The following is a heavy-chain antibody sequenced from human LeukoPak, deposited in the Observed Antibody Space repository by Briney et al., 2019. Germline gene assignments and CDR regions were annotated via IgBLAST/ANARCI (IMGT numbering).Heavy chain of an antibody. J-gene: IGHJ4*02. D-gene: IGHD3-3*01. Sequence: ASVKVSCKASGYTFTSYVISWVRQAPGQGLEWMGWISAYNGNTNYAQKLQGRVTMTTDTSTSTAYMELRSLRSDDTAVYYCARDYRITIFGVVIPRINFDSWGQGTLVTVSS. CDR2: ISAYNGNT. V-gene: IGHV1-18*01. CDR1: GYTFTSYV. CDR3: ARDYRITIFGVVIPRINFDS.